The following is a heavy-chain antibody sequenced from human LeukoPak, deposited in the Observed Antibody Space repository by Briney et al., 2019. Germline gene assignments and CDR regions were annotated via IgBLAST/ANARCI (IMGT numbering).Heavy chain of an antibody. J-gene: IGHJ4*02. V-gene: IGHV1-69*01. Sequence: SVKVSCKASGGTFSSYAISWVRQAPGQGLEWMGGIIPFFGTANYAQKFQGRVTITADESTSTAYMELSSLRSEDTAVYYCARGATHTYYDYVWGSYRSTDKAIDYWGQGTLVTVSS. CDR1: GGTFSSYA. CDR2: IIPFFGTA. D-gene: IGHD3-16*02. CDR3: ARGATHTYYDYVWGSYRSTDKAIDY.